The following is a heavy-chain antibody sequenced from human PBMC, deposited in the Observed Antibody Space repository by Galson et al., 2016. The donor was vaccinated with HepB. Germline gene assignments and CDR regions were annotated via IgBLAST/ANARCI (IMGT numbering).Heavy chain of an antibody. CDR2: IYYSGTT. CDR3: ARSYGGYAFDI. V-gene: IGHV4-59*01. CDR1: GGSISPFF. D-gene: IGHD4-23*01. J-gene: IGHJ3*02. Sequence: SETLSLTCTVSGGSISPFFWSWIRQPPGKGLEWIAYIYYSGTTNYNPSLNSRVTISRDTSKSQFSLKVTSVTAADTAVYYCARSYGGYAFDIWGQGTMATVSS.